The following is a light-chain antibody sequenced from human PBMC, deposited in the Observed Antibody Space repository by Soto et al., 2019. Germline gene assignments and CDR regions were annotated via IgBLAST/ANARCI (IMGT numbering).Light chain of an antibody. CDR3: QQYGSSPLT. Sequence: EVVLTQSPGTLSLSPGERATVSCRASQTISRNYLAWYQKKPGQAPRLLIYGASTRATGIPDKFSGSGSGTDFTLTISRLEPEDFAVYYCQQYGSSPLTFGGGTKVDIK. CDR1: QTISRNY. J-gene: IGKJ4*01. CDR2: GAS. V-gene: IGKV3-20*01.